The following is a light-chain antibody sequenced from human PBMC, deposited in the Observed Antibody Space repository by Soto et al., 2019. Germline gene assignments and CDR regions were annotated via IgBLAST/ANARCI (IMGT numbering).Light chain of an antibody. CDR3: QQYGRSPFT. CDR2: GAS. V-gene: IGKV3-20*01. J-gene: IGKJ3*01. CDR1: QSVSSSY. Sequence: EIVLTQSPVTLSLSPGEGATLSCRASQSVSSSYLAWYQQKPGQAPRLLIYGASSRATGIPGRFSGSGSGTDFTLTISRLEPEDFAVYYCQQYGRSPFTFGPGTKVDIK.